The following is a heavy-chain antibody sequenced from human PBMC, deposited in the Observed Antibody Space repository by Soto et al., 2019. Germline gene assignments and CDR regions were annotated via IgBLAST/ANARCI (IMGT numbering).Heavy chain of an antibody. CDR1: GFSLSTSGVG. CDR2: IYWADTK. CDR3: AHKGPEDGPLDY. Sequence: QITLKESGPTLVRPTQTLTLTCAFSGFSLSTSGVGVGWIRQPPVKALEWLAVIYWADTKHYSPSLRSRPTITKAPSKNQVVRTITNIDPMDTGTYYCAHKGPEDGPLDYWGQGTLVTVSS. J-gene: IGHJ4*02. V-gene: IGHV2-5*02.